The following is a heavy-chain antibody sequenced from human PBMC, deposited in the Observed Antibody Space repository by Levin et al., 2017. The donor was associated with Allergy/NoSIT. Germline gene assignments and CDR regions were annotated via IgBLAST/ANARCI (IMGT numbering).Heavy chain of an antibody. Sequence: PVASVKVSCKASGYPFTSHYVHWVRQAPGQGLEWMGVIDPPDGKTAYALNFQGRITITRDTSTSTVYLELNSLRSDDTAVYYCAKDPGDFWGQGTLVTVSS. V-gene: IGHV1-46*01. CDR3: AKDPGDF. CDR2: IDPPDGKT. J-gene: IGHJ4*02. CDR1: GYPFTSHY.